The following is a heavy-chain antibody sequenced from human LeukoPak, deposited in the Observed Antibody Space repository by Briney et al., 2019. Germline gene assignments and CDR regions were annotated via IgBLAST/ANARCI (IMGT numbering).Heavy chain of an antibody. CDR1: GGYISSYY. D-gene: IGHD5-24*01. J-gene: IGHJ4*02. CDR3: ARHRSGWLQSSFDY. Sequence: SETLSLTCTVSGGYISSYYWSWIRQPPGKGLEWNEYIYYSGSSNYNPSLKSRVTISVDTSKNQISLKLSSVTAADTAVYYCARHRSGWLQSSFDYWGQGTLVTVSS. V-gene: IGHV4-59*08. CDR2: IYYSGSS.